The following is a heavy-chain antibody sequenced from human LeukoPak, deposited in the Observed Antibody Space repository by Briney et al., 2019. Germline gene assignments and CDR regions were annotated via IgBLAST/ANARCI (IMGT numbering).Heavy chain of an antibody. CDR2: ISYDGSDI. D-gene: IGHD6-6*01. CDR1: GFTFSSYS. CDR3: ARIRPPENDY. Sequence: GALRLSCAASGFTFSSYSMHWVRQAPGKGLEWVAVISYDGSDIHYADSVKGRFTISRDNSKNTLYLQMNSLRAEDTAVYYCARIRPPENDYWGQGTLVTVSS. V-gene: IGHV3-30-3*01. J-gene: IGHJ4*02.